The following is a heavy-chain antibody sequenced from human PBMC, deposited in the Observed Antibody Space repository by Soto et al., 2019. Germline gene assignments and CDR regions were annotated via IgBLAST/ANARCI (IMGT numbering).Heavy chain of an antibody. CDR1: GGPFSSHT. V-gene: IGHV1-69*08. CDR3: ARPAFGDYWYFDL. CDR2: IIPALGTT. D-gene: IGHD4-17*01. Sequence: QDQLVQSGAEVKKPGSSVKVSCKAFGGPFSSHTFSWVRQAPGQGLEWMGRIIPALGTTTYAQKFQGRVTVTADESVTTVYMEMNSLRTVDTAVYYCARPAFGDYWYFDLWCRGTLVTVSS. J-gene: IGHJ2*01.